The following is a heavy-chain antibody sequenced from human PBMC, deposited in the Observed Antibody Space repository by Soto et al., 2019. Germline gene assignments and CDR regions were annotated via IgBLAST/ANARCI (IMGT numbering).Heavy chain of an antibody. CDR2: INHSGST. Sequence: PSETLSLTCAFYDGSFSGFYWSWIRQPPEKGLEWIGEINHSGSTNYNPSLKSRVTISIDTSKNQFSLKLSSMTAADTAVYYCARGLTLRGVRGMIDPWGQGTLVTVSS. V-gene: IGHV4-34*01. CDR3: ARGLTLRGVRGMIDP. J-gene: IGHJ5*02. D-gene: IGHD3-10*01. CDR1: DGSFSGFY.